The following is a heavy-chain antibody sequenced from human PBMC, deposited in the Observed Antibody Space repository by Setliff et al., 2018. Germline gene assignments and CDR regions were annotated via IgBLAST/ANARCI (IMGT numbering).Heavy chain of an antibody. CDR3: ARQIDYGDFQYFDY. V-gene: IGHV4-38-2*01. Sequence: SETLSLTCSVSDFSINSGYYWGWIRQSPGEGLEWIGSIYRNGNTYYNPSLKSRVTISVDTSKNQLSLKLNSVTAADTAVYYCARQIDYGDFQYFDYWGQGTLVTVS. D-gene: IGHD4-17*01. J-gene: IGHJ4*02. CDR1: DFSINSGYY. CDR2: IYRNGNT.